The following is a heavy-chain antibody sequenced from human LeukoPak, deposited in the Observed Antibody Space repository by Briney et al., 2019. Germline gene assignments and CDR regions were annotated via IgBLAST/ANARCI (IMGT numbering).Heavy chain of an antibody. D-gene: IGHD1-26*01. CDR3: ARMEPPWVGAIDY. J-gene: IGHJ4*02. CDR2: ISYDGDKK. Sequence: PGGSLRLSCAASGFTFSSNAMHWVRQAPGKGLEWVAVISYDGDKKYYADSVRGRFTISRDNSKNTLYLQMNSLSPEDTAVYYCARMEPPWVGAIDYWGQGTLVTVSS. CDR1: GFTFSSNA. V-gene: IGHV3-30*04.